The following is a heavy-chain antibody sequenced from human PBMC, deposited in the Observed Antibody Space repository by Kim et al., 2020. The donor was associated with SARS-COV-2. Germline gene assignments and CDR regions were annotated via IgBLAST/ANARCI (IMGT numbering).Heavy chain of an antibody. J-gene: IGHJ6*02. V-gene: IGHV4-59*09. Sequence: SYNPSIKSRVTISVDTSKSQFSLIVSSVTAADTAVYYCARGLYYYYGMDVWGQGTTVTVSS. CDR3: ARGLYYYYGMDV.